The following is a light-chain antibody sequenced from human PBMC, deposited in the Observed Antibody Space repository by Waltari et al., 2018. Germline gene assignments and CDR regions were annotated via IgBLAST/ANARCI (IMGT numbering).Light chain of an antibody. CDR3: QQRSNWPPVLT. CDR1: QSVSSY. J-gene: IGKJ4*01. V-gene: IGKV3-11*01. Sequence: IVLTQSPATLSLSPGARATLSSRASQSVSSYLAWYQQKPGQAPRLLIYDASNRATGIPARFSGSGSGTDFTLTISSLEPEDFAVYYCQQRSNWPPVLTFGGGTKVEIK. CDR2: DAS.